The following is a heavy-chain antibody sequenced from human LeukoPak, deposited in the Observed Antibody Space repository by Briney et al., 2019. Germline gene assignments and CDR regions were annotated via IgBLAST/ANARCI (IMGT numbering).Heavy chain of an antibody. D-gene: IGHD3-10*01. CDR3: AREFGGGMDV. J-gene: IGHJ6*02. CDR2: IYYSGST. CDR1: GGSISSYY. Sequence: SETLSLTCTVSGGSISSYYWSSIRQPPGKGLEWIGYIYYSGSTNYNPSLKSRVTISVDTSKNQFSLKLSSVTAADTAVYYCAREFGGGMDVWGQGTTVTVSS. V-gene: IGHV4-59*01.